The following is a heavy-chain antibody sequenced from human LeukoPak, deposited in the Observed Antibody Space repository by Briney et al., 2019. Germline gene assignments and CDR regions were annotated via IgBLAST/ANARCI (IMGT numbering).Heavy chain of an antibody. V-gene: IGHV3-21*05. CDR3: ARDIGYCSSTSCYDDY. CDR1: GFTFSSYS. Sequence: GGSLRLSCAASGFTFSSYSMNWVRQAPGKGLEWVSYISSSSSYIYYADSVNGRFTISRDNAKNSLYLQMNSLRAEDTAVYYCARDIGYCSSTSCYDDYWGQGTLVTVSS. CDR2: ISSSSSYI. J-gene: IGHJ4*02. D-gene: IGHD2-2*01.